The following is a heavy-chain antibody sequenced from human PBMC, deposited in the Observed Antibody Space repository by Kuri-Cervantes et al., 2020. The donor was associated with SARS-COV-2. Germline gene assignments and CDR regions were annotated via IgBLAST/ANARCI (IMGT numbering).Heavy chain of an antibody. D-gene: IGHD3-3*01. J-gene: IGHJ4*02. CDR2: IKQDGSEK. V-gene: IGHV3-7*01. CDR3: ARYFGVITVDY. CDR1: GFTFSSYL. Sequence: GGSLRLSCAASGFTFSSYLLSWVHQAPGKGLEWVANIKQDGSEKYYVDSVKGRFTISRDNAKNSLYLQMNSLRVEDTAVYYCARYFGVITVDYWGRGTLVTVSS.